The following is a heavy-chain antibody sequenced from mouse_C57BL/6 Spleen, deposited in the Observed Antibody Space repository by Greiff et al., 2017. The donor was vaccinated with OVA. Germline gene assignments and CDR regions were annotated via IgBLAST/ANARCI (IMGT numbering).Heavy chain of an antibody. Sequence: EVKLVESGGGLVKPGGSLKLSCAASGFTFSDYGMHWVRQAPEKGLEWVAYISSGSSTIYYADTVKGRFTISRDNAKNTLFLQMTSLRSEDTAMYYCASFHYYGSSSYAMDYWGQGTSVTVSS. CDR1: GFTFSDYG. CDR2: ISSGSSTI. V-gene: IGHV5-17*01. D-gene: IGHD1-1*01. CDR3: ASFHYYGSSSYAMDY. J-gene: IGHJ4*01.